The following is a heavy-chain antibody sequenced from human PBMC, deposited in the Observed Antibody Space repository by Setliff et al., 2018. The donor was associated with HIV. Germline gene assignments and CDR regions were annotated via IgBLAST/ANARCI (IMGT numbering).Heavy chain of an antibody. CDR2: IYATGGT. D-gene: IGHD5-12*01. J-gene: IGHJ4*02. V-gene: IGHV4-38-2*02. CDR1: DYSISSGYY. Sequence: SETLSLTCAVSDYSISSGYYWGWIRQPPGKGLEWIGSIYATGGTNYNPSLKSRVTISLATSTNQFSLRLTSVTAADTAVYYCAREQWLRYFDDWGQGALVTVSS. CDR3: AREQWLRYFDD.